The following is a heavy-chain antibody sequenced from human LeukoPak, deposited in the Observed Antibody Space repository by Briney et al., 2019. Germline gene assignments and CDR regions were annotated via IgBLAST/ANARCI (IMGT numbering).Heavy chain of an antibody. Sequence: GASVKVSCKASGYTFTGYYMHWVRQAPGQGLEWMGWINPNNGGTNYAQKFRDRVTMTRDTSISTAYMELSRLRSDDTAVYYCAKDQNYYDSRGYYGIDCWGQGTLVTVSS. D-gene: IGHD3-22*01. CDR1: GYTFTGYY. CDR3: AKDQNYYDSRGYYGIDC. J-gene: IGHJ4*02. CDR2: INPNNGGT. V-gene: IGHV1-2*02.